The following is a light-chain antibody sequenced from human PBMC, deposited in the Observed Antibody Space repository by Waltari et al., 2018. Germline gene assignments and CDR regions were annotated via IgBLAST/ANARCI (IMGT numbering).Light chain of an antibody. CDR1: QGISTW. V-gene: IGKV1-12*01. CDR2: AAS. Sequence: DIQMTQSPSSVSASVGERVTITCRASQGISTWLGWYQQKPGKAPKPLIYAASSLQSGVPSRFSGSGSGTEFTLTISSLQPEDFATYYCQQANSLPLFGGGTKVEIK. CDR3: QQANSLPL. J-gene: IGKJ4*01.